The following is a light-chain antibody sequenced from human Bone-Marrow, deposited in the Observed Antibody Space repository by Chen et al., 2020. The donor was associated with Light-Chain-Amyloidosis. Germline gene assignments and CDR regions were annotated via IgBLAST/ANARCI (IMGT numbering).Light chain of an antibody. J-gene: IGKJ5*01. CDR3: MQALQSVT. Sequence: DMVMTQSPLSLPVTPGEPASISCRSSQSLLHANGYNYLDWYLQKPGQSPQLLIYLGSNRASGVPDRFSGSGSGTDFTLKISRVEAEDVGVYYCMQALQSVTFGQGIRLEI. CDR2: LGS. V-gene: IGKV2-28*01. CDR1: QSLLHANGYNY.